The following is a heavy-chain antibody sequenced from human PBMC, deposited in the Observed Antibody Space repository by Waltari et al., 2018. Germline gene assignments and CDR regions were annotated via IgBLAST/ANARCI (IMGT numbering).Heavy chain of an antibody. CDR3: ARQFGGYYDFWSGYGPIDY. CDR2: IIPIFSTA. Sequence: QVQLVQSGAEVKKPGSSVKVSCKASGGTFSSYAISWVRQAPGQGLEWLGRIIPIFSTANYAQKFQGRVTITADKSTSTAYMELSSLRSEDTAVYYCARQFGGYYDFWSGYGPIDYWGQGTLVTVSS. D-gene: IGHD3-3*01. CDR1: GGTFSSYA. J-gene: IGHJ4*02. V-gene: IGHV1-69*08.